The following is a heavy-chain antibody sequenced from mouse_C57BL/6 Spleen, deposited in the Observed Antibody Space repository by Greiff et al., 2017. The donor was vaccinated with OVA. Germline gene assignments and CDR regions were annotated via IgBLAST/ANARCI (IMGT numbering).Heavy chain of an antibody. CDR3: ARNYYGNFYWYFDV. CDR1: GFTFSDYG. CDR2: ISSGSSTI. V-gene: IGHV5-17*01. Sequence: EVQLVESGGGLVKPGGSLKLSCAASGFTFSDYGMHWVRQAPEKGLEWVAYISSGSSTIYYADTVKGRFTISRDNAKNTLFLQMTSLRSEDTAMYYCARNYYGNFYWYFDVWGTGTTVTVSS. J-gene: IGHJ1*03. D-gene: IGHD2-1*01.